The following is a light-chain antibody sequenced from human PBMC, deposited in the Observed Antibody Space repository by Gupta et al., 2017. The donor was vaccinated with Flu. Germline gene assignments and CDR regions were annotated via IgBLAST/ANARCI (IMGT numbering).Light chain of an antibody. CDR3: QQYNNLPPT. CDR2: RGS. CDR1: RGCWSRSPSNSC. V-gene: IGKV4-1*01. J-gene: IGKJ4*02. Sequence: TQAPSATMEPTFSRGCWSRSPSNSCFQWKPPNPGHIPSLIISRGSRLESGVPSRLSGSGCGTDFTIISSSLQTDAVEVYYCQQYNNLPPTFGGGTKVEIK.